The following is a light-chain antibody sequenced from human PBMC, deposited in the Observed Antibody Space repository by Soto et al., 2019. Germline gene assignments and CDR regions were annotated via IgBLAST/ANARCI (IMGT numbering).Light chain of an antibody. Sequence: EFVLTQSPGTLSSSPGERATLSCRASQTVRNNYLAWYQQKPGQAPRLLIYDASSRATGIPDRFSGGGSGTDFTLTISRLEPEDFAVYYCQQVSSYPLTFGGGSKVDI. CDR2: DAS. CDR3: QQVSSYPLT. CDR1: QTVRNNY. V-gene: IGKV3-20*01. J-gene: IGKJ4*01.